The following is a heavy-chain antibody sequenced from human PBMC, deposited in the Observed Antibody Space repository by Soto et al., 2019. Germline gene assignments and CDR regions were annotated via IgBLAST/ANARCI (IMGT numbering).Heavy chain of an antibody. Sequence: PSETLSLTCTVSGGSISSYYWSWIRQPPGKGLEWIGYIYYSGSTNYNPSLKSRVTISVDTSKNQFSLKLSAVTAADTAVYYCARGRCSATYCYSNFDSWGQGTLVTVSS. CDR1: GGSISSYY. V-gene: IGHV4-59*12. J-gene: IGHJ4*02. D-gene: IGHD2-15*01. CDR2: IYYSGST. CDR3: ARGRCSATYCYSNFDS.